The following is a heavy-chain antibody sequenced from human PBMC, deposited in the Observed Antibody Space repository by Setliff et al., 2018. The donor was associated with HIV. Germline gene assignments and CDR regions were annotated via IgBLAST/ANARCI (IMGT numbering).Heavy chain of an antibody. CDR3: SNWNTTIDEDA. Sequence: PSETLSLTCAVYGGSVCGHYWGWFRQPPGKGLEWIGEITPSGATNYLPSLKSRVTMSLDTSKNQFSLKMTSVTAADTALYYCSNWNTTIDEDAWGQGTLVTVSS. CDR1: GGSVCGHY. CDR2: ITPSGAT. D-gene: IGHD1-1*01. V-gene: IGHV4-34*01. J-gene: IGHJ5*02.